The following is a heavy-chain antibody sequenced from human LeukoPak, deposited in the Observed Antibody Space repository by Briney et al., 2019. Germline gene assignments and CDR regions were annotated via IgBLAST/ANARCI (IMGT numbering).Heavy chain of an antibody. V-gene: IGHV4-61*02. CDR1: GDSISNGCCY. CDR3: ASGSIAARPRDAFDI. D-gene: IGHD6-6*01. Sequence: SETLSLTCTVSGDSISNGCCYWSWIRQPAGKGLEWIGRIYKSGSTNYKSSLKSRVTISVDTSKNQFSLKLSSVTAADTAVYYCASGSIAARPRDAFDIWGQGTMVTVSS. J-gene: IGHJ3*02. CDR2: IYKSGST.